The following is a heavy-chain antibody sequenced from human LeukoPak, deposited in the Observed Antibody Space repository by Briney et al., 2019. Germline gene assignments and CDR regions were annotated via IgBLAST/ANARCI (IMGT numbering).Heavy chain of an antibody. V-gene: IGHV4-59*01. CDR3: ARAGTTKQWLAQSMRYNWFDP. CDR1: GGSISSYY. D-gene: IGHD6-19*01. CDR2: IYYSGST. Sequence: SETLSLTCTVSGGSISSYYGSWIRQPPGKGLEWIGYIYYSGSTNYNPSLKSRVTISVDTSKNQFSLKLSSVTAADTAVYYCARAGTTKQWLAQSMRYNWFDPWGQGTLVTVSS. J-gene: IGHJ5*02.